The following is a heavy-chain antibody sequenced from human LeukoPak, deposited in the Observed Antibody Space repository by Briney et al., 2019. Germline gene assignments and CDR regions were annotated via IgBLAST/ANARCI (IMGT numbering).Heavy chain of an antibody. J-gene: IGHJ3*02. CDR2: INSDGSNT. CDR1: GFTFSSYW. Sequence: GGSLRVSCAVSGFTFSSYWMHWVRQAPGKGLVWVSCINSDGSNTRYADSVKGRFTISRDNAKNTLYLQMNSLRAEDTAVYYCARDRSGWYRNAFDIWGQGTMVTVSS. V-gene: IGHV3-74*01. CDR3: ARDRSGWYRNAFDI. D-gene: IGHD6-19*01.